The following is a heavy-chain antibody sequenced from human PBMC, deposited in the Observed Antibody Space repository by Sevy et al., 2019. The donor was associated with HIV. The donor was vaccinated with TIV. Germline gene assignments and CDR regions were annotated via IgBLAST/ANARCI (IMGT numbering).Heavy chain of an antibody. D-gene: IGHD5-18*01. J-gene: IGHJ3*02. CDR3: ATSSYGYSAIDAFDI. CDR2: ISSSGITI. Sequence: GGSLRLSCAASGFTFSDYYMSWIRQAPGKGLEWVSYISSSGITIYYADSVKGRFTISRDNAKNSLYLQMNSLRAEDTAVYYCATSSYGYSAIDAFDIWGQGTMVTVSS. CDR1: GFTFSDYY. V-gene: IGHV3-11*04.